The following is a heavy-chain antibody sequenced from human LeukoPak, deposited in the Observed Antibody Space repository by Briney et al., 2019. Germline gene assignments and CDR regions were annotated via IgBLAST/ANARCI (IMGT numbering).Heavy chain of an antibody. Sequence: GGSLRLSCAASGFTFSSYEMNWVRQAPGKGLEWVSYISSSGSTIYYADSVKGRFTISRDNAKNSLYLQMNSLRAEDTAVYYCARDLPDSRPKRTDAFDIWGQGTMVTVSS. D-gene: IGHD2-2*01. V-gene: IGHV3-48*03. CDR3: ARDLPDSRPKRTDAFDI. J-gene: IGHJ3*02. CDR2: ISSSGSTI. CDR1: GFTFSSYE.